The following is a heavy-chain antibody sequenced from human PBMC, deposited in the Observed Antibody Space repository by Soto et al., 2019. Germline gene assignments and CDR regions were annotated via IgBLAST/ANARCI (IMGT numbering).Heavy chain of an antibody. CDR1: GYTFTSYY. CDR2: INPSGGST. J-gene: IGHJ4*02. D-gene: IGHD6-19*01. Sequence: ASVKVSCKASGYTFTSYYMHWVRQAPGQGLEWMGIINPSGGSTSYPQKFQGRVTMTRDTSTSTVYMELSSLRSEDTALYYCARSHSSGLYYFDYWGQGTLVTVSS. V-gene: IGHV1-46*01. CDR3: ARSHSSGLYYFDY.